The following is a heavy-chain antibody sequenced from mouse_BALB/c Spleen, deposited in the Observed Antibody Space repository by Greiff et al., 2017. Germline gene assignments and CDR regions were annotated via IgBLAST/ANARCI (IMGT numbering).Heavy chain of an antibody. CDR3: ARGRYGNYFDY. D-gene: IGHD2-1*01. Sequence: EVQLHQSGPGLVKPSQSLSLTCTVTGYSITSDYAWNWIRQFPGNKLEWMGYISYSGSTSYNPSLKSRISITRDTSKNQFFLQLNSVTTEDTATYYCARGRYGNYFDYLGQGTTLTVSS. J-gene: IGHJ2*01. CDR1: GYSITSDYA. CDR2: ISYSGST. V-gene: IGHV3-2*02.